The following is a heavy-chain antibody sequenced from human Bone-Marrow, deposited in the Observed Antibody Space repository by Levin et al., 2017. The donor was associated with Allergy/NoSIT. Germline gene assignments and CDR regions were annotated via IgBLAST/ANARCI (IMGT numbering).Heavy chain of an antibody. J-gene: IGHJ4*02. CDR3: AAVRGTTMTSTPHLDY. CDR2: FDPQEGET. V-gene: IGHV1-24*01. Sequence: ASVKVSCKISGDSLSDLSLHWVRQAPGKGLEWMGGFDPQEGETTYAQRFQGRVTMTEDSSTETAYMELSSLRSEDTAVYFCAAVRGTTMTSTPHLDYWGQGTLVTVSS. D-gene: IGHD1-1*01. CDR1: GDSLSDLS.